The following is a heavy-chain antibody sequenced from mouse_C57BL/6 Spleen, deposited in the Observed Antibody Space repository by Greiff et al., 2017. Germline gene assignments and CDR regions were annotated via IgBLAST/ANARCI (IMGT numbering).Heavy chain of an antibody. V-gene: IGHV1-63*01. CDR3: ARCDGYYYFDD. Sequence: VQLQQSGAELVRPGTSVKMSCKASGYNFTNYWIGWAKQRPGHGLEWIGDIYPGGGYTNYNEKFKGKATLTADKSSSTAYMQFSSLTSEDSAIYYCARCDGYYYFDDWGQGTTLTVAS. D-gene: IGHD2-3*01. J-gene: IGHJ2*01. CDR1: GYNFTNYW. CDR2: IYPGGGYT.